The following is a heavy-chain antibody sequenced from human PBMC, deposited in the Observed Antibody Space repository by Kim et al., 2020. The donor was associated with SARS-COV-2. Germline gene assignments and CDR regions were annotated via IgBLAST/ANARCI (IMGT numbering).Heavy chain of an antibody. CDR1: GYSISSGYY. CDR2: IYHSGST. CDR3: ARVRGYSYGYPDY. J-gene: IGHJ4*02. D-gene: IGHD5-18*01. Sequence: SETLSLTCTVSGYSISSGYYWGWIRQPPGKGLEWIGSIYHSGSTYYNPSLKSRVTISVDTSKNQFSLKLSSVTAADTAVYYCARVRGYSYGYPDYWGQGTLVTVSS. V-gene: IGHV4-38-2*02.